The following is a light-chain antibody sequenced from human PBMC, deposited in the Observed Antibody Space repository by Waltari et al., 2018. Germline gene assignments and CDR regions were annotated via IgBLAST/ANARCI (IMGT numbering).Light chain of an antibody. Sequence: EIVMTQSPATLSVSPGGRATLSCRASQYISSSLAWYQQRPGQTPRLLIYGATTRANGGPARFSGSGAGTDFTLNINSLQSEDSAVYDCLQYDGWPPADTFGQGTKLEV. CDR2: GAT. J-gene: IGKJ2*01. CDR3: LQYDGWPPADT. CDR1: QYISSS. V-gene: IGKV3-15*01.